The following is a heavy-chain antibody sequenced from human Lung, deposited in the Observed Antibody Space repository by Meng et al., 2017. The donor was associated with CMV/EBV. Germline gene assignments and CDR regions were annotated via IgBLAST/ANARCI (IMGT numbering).Heavy chain of an antibody. CDR2: IKYDGSEK. V-gene: IGHV3-7*01. D-gene: IGHD4-17*01. Sequence: GESLKISCAASGFTFSSYWMAWVRQAPGKGLEWVANIKYDGSEKYYVDSVKGRFSISRDNGKNSLYLQMNSLRVEDTALYYCARDLHGDWKYWGQGTVVTVSS. CDR1: GFTFSSYW. J-gene: IGHJ4*02. CDR3: ARDLHGDWKY.